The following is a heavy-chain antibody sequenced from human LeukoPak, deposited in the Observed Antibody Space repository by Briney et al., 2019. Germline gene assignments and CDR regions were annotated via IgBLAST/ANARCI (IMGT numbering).Heavy chain of an antibody. CDR3: AKTMVRGVIIGGKIGYFDY. Sequence: GGSLRLSCAASGFTFSSYAMSWVRQAPGKGLEWVSAISGSGGSTYYADSVKGRFTISRDNSKNTLYLQMNSLRAEDTAVYYCAKTMVRGVIIGGKIGYFDYWGQGTLVTVSS. CDR1: GFTFSSYA. J-gene: IGHJ4*02. CDR2: ISGSGGST. D-gene: IGHD3-10*01. V-gene: IGHV3-23*01.